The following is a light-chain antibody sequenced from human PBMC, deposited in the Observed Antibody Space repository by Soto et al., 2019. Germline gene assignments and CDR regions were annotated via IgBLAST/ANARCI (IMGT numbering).Light chain of an antibody. CDR3: CSYAGSYYYV. CDR2: DVS. J-gene: IGLJ1*01. CDR1: SNNVGGYNY. Sequence: QSVLTQPRSVSGSPGQSVTISCTGTSNNVGGYNYVSWYQQHPGKAPKLMIYDVSKRPSGVPDRFSGSKSGNTASLTISGLQAEDEADYYCCSYAGSYYYVFGTGTKVTVL. V-gene: IGLV2-11*01.